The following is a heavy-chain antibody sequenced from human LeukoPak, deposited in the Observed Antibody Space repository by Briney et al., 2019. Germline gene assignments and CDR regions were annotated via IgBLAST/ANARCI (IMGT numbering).Heavy chain of an antibody. D-gene: IGHD3-22*01. CDR3: ARQLDSSGYYPYDAFDI. J-gene: IGHJ3*02. V-gene: IGHV4-59*08. CDR2: IYYSGST. Sequence: PSETLSLTCTVSGGSTSSYYWSWIRQPPGKGLEWIGYIYYSGSTNYNPSLKSRVTISVDTSKNQFSLKLSSVTAADTAVYYCARQLDSSGYYPYDAFDIWGQGTMVTVSS. CDR1: GGSTSSYY.